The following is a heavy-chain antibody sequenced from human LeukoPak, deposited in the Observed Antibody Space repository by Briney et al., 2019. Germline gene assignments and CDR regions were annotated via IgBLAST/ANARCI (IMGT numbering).Heavy chain of an antibody. CDR1: GGSFSGYY. CDR2: INHSGST. Sequence: SETLSLTCAVYGGSFSGYYWSCIRQPPGKGLEWIGEINHSGSTNYNPSLKSRVTMSVDTSKNQFSLKLSSVTAADTAVYYCARGDYDFWSGSIKGYFDYWGQGTLVTVSS. D-gene: IGHD3-3*01. V-gene: IGHV4-34*01. J-gene: IGHJ4*02. CDR3: ARGDYDFWSGSIKGYFDY.